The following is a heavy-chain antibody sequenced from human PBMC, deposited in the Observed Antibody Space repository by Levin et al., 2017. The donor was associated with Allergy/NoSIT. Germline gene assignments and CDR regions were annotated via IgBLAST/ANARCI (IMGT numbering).Heavy chain of an antibody. Sequence: GGSLRLSCAASGFGFRDYTMNWVRQAPGTGLEWVSSITSVGTYIYYADSVKGRFTISRDNAKNSLYLQMNSLRAEDTAVYYCAGDNPYDRSGPSHAHWGQGTLVTVSS. CDR3: AGDNPYDRSGPSHAH. CDR1: GFGFRDYT. D-gene: IGHD3-22*01. CDR2: ITSVGTYI. V-gene: IGHV3-21*01. J-gene: IGHJ4*02.